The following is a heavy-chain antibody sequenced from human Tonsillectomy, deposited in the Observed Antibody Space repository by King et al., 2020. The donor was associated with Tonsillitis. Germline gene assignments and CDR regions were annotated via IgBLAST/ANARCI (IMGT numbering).Heavy chain of an antibody. CDR3: TRASSSSSSFDY. CDR1: GFTFSGSA. J-gene: IGHJ4*02. D-gene: IGHD6-6*01. Sequence: VQLVESGGGLVQPGGSLKLSCAASGFTFSGSAMHWVRRASGKGLEWVGRIRSKANSYATAYAASVKGRFTISRDDSKNTAYLQMNSLKTEDTAVYYCTRASSSSSSFDYWGQGTLVTVSS. CDR2: IRSKANSYAT. V-gene: IGHV3-73*01.